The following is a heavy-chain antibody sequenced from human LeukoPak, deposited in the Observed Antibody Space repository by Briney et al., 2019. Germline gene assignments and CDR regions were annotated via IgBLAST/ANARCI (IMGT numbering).Heavy chain of an antibody. Sequence: PGGSLRLSCAASGFTFSSYAMSWVRQAPVKGLEWVSAISGSGGSTYYADSVKGRFTISRDNSKNTLYLQMNSLRAEDTAVYYCAKDRLKLGHWYFDLWGRGTLVTVSS. D-gene: IGHD7-27*01. CDR3: AKDRLKLGHWYFDL. CDR1: GFTFSSYA. V-gene: IGHV3-23*01. CDR2: ISGSGGST. J-gene: IGHJ2*01.